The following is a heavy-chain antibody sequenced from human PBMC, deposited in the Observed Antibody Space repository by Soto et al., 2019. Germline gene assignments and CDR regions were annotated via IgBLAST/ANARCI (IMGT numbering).Heavy chain of an antibody. Sequence: QLQLQESGPGLVKPSETLSLTCTVSGGSISSSSYYWGWIRQPPGKGLEWIGSIYYSGSTYYNPSLKSRVTISGDTSKNQCSLKLSSVTAADTAVYYCASYSTVVTLIGWFDPWGQGTLVTVSS. CDR3: ASYSTVVTLIGWFDP. CDR2: IYYSGST. V-gene: IGHV4-39*01. D-gene: IGHD4-17*01. J-gene: IGHJ5*02. CDR1: GGSISSSSYY.